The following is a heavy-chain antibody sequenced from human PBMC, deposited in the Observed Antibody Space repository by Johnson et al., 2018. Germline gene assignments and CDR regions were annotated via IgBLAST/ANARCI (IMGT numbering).Heavy chain of an antibody. CDR3: TRDRGDCSGGSCWGYFQH. V-gene: IGHV3-33*01. J-gene: IGHJ1*01. CDR2: IWSDGSKK. D-gene: IGHD2-15*01. Sequence: QVQLVQSGGGVVQPGRSLRLSCAASGFTFSSHGMHWVRQAPGKGLAWVAVIWSDGSKKYYADSVKGRFTVSRDNSKNTLNLQMNSLRAEDTAIYYCTRDRGDCSGGSCWGYFQHWGQGTLVTVSS. CDR1: GFTFSSHG.